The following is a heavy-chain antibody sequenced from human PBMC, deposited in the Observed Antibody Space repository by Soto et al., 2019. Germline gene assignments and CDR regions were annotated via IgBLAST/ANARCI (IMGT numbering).Heavy chain of an antibody. V-gene: IGHV4-31*03. CDR2: ISYSANT. J-gene: IGHJ6*02. D-gene: IGHD3-10*01. Sequence: QVQLQESGPRLVKPSQTLSLTCTVSGGSISSGGYYWSWIRQHPGKGLEWIGYISYSANTYYNPSLRGRVTISVDMSKSPFSLNLNSVTAADTATYYGARAVPGFYGMDVWGQGTTVAVSS. CDR1: GGSISSGGYY. CDR3: ARAVPGFYGMDV.